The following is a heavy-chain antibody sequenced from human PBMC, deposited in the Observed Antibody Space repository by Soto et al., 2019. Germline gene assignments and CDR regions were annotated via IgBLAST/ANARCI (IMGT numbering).Heavy chain of an antibody. Sequence: GASVKVSCKASGCTFSSYAISWVRQAPGQGLEWMGGIIPIFGTANYAQKFQGRVTITADESTSTAYMELSSLRSEDTAVYYCAREYSNRKREYYFDYWGQGTLVTVSS. V-gene: IGHV1-69*13. D-gene: IGHD4-4*01. CDR2: IIPIFGTA. CDR1: GCTFSSYA. CDR3: AREYSNRKREYYFDY. J-gene: IGHJ4*02.